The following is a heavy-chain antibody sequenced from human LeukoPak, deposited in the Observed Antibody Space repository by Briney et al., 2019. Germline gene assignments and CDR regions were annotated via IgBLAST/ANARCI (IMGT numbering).Heavy chain of an antibody. CDR3: AKEWYTSGKYYFDF. D-gene: IGHD6-19*01. V-gene: IGHV3-23*01. Sequence: PGGSLRLSCAASGFTVSSYVMSWVRQAPEKGLEWVSAISASGGSTFYADSVKGRFTISRDKSKNMLYLQIHSLRAEDTAIYYCAKEWYTSGKYYFDFWAREPWSPSPQ. CDR2: ISASGGST. J-gene: IGHJ4*02. CDR1: GFTVSSYV.